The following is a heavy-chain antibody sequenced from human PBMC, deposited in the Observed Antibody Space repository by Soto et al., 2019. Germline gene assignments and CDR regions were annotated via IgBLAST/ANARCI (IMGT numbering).Heavy chain of an antibody. CDR3: ARAIGGDSSGWVDY. D-gene: IGHD6-19*01. V-gene: IGHV3-33*01. Sequence: PGGSLRLSCAASGFTFSSYGMHWVRQAPGKGLEWVAVIWYDGSNKYYADSVKGRFTISRDNSKNTLYLQMNSLRAEDTAVYYCARAIGGDSSGWVDYWGQGTLVTVSS. CDR1: GFTFSSYG. J-gene: IGHJ4*02. CDR2: IWYDGSNK.